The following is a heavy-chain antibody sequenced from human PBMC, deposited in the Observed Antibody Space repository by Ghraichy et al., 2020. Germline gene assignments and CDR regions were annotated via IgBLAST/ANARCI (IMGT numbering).Heavy chain of an antibody. J-gene: IGHJ3*02. Sequence: GGSLRLSCAVSGFTFTNYALAWVRQAPGKGPAWVLAISGSGDRPFYADSVRGRFTISRDHPKNTLYLQISRLGVEAPAVYYCAKFIGLESTGHWGAFDIWGQGTVVTVSS. D-gene: IGHD7-27*01. V-gene: IGHV3-23*01. CDR1: GFTFTNYA. CDR3: AKFIGLESTGHWGAFDI. CDR2: ISGSGDRP.